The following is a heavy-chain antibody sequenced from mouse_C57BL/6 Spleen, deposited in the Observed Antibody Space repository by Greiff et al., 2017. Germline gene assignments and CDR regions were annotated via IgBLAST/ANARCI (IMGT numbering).Heavy chain of an antibody. Sequence: VQLQQSGAELAKPGASVKLSCKATGYSFTSYWMHWVKQRHGQGLEWIGYINTSSGYTKYNQKFKDKDTLTADKTSSTAYMQLSILTYEDSAVYYCTRPPYYYGSPWFAYWGQGTLVTVSA. D-gene: IGHD1-1*01. V-gene: IGHV1-7*01. CDR1: GYSFTSYW. CDR3: TRPPYYYGSPWFAY. J-gene: IGHJ3*01. CDR2: INTSSGYT.